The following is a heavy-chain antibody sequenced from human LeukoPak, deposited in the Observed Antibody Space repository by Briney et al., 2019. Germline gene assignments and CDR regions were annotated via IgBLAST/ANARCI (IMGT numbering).Heavy chain of an antibody. D-gene: IGHD6-19*01. CDR1: AFIFSNYT. Sequence: GGSLRLSCAVSAFIFSNYTMNWVRQAPGKGLEWVSSISVSSTYIYYADSVKGRFTISRDNAKNSLYLQMNSLRADDTAVYYCARDRSGWYQWFDPWGQGTLVTVSS. J-gene: IGHJ5*02. V-gene: IGHV3-21*01. CDR2: ISVSSTYI. CDR3: ARDRSGWYQWFDP.